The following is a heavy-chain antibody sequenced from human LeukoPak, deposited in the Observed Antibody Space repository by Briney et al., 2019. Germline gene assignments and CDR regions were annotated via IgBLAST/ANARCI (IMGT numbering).Heavy chain of an antibody. D-gene: IGHD2-15*01. CDR1: GYTFTSYD. V-gene: IGHV1-8*01. CDR3: ARVRGYCSGGSCGPFDY. Sequence: ASVKVPCKASGYTFTSYDINWVRQATGQGLEWMGWMNPNSGNTGYAQKFQGRVTMTRNTSISTAYMELSSLRSEDTAVYYCARVRGYCSGGSCGPFDYWGQGTLVTVSS. J-gene: IGHJ4*02. CDR2: MNPNSGNT.